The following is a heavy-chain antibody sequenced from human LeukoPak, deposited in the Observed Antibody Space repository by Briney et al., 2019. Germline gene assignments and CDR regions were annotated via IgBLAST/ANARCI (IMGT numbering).Heavy chain of an antibody. CDR3: AKDKGAVTGTFDY. Sequence: GGSLRLSCAASGFTFSTYAMSWVRQAPGKRLEWVSGLTGGGGGTSYADSVKGRFTISRDNSKNTLYLQMNSLRAEDTAVYYCAKDKGAVTGTFDYWGQGTLVTVSS. CDR1: GFTFSTYA. CDR2: LTGGGGGT. J-gene: IGHJ4*02. V-gene: IGHV3-23*01. D-gene: IGHD1-14*01.